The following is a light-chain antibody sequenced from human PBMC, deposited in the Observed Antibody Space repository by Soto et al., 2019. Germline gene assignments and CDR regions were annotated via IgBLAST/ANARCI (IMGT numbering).Light chain of an antibody. Sequence: IVLTQSPATLSLSPWERATLSCRASQSVSSSYLAWYQQKPGQAPRLLIYGASSRATGIPDRFSGSGSGTDFTLTISRLEPEDFAVYYCQQYGTTFGQGTKVDIK. J-gene: IGKJ1*01. CDR1: QSVSSSY. CDR3: QQYGTT. V-gene: IGKV3-20*01. CDR2: GAS.